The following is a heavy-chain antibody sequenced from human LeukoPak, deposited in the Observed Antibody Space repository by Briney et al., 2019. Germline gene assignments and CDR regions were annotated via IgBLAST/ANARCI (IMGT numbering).Heavy chain of an antibody. V-gene: IGHV3-23*01. D-gene: IGHD3-3*01. Sequence: GGSLRLSCAASGFTFSSYAMSWVRQAPGKGLEWVSAISGSGGSTYYADSVKGRFTISRDNAKNTLYLQMNSLRAEDTAVYYCARGTNVLRFLEWLPKTYYYYGMDVWGQGTTVTVSS. CDR2: ISGSGGST. J-gene: IGHJ6*02. CDR3: ARGTNVLRFLEWLPKTYYYYGMDV. CDR1: GFTFSSYA.